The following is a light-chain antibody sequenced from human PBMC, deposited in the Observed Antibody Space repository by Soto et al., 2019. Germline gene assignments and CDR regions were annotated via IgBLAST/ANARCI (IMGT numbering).Light chain of an antibody. CDR1: QGISRY. CDR2: AAS. V-gene: IGKV1-39*01. Sequence: DIQMTQSPSSLSASIGDRVTITCRASQGISRYLSWYQQKPGKAPNLLIYAASSLQSGVPSRFSGSGSGTDFTLTISSLQPEDFATYYCQQSYSRVTFGQGTKVDIK. CDR3: QQSYSRVT. J-gene: IGKJ1*01.